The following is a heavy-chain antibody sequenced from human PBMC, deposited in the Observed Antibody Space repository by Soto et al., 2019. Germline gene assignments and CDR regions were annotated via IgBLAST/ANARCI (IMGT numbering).Heavy chain of an antibody. CDR1: GFTFSSYS. Sequence: GGSLRLSCAASGFTFSSYSMNWVRQAPGKGLGWVSSISSSSSYIYYADSVKGRFTISRDNAKNSLYLQMNSLRAEDTAVYYCARANYDILTGPDYWGQGTLVTVSS. V-gene: IGHV3-21*01. J-gene: IGHJ4*02. CDR3: ARANYDILTGPDY. D-gene: IGHD3-9*01. CDR2: ISSSSSYI.